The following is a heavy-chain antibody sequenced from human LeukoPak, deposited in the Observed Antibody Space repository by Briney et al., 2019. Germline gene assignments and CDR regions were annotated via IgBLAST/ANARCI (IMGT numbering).Heavy chain of an antibody. D-gene: IGHD1-26*01. CDR3: ARAYRTPNWFDP. CDR1: GGSISSGGYY. CDR2: IYHSGST. V-gene: IGHV4-30-2*01. J-gene: IGHJ5*02. Sequence: PSETLSLTCTVSGGSISSGGYYWSWIRQPPGKGLEWIGYIYHSGSTFYNPSLKSRVTISVDRSKNQFSLKVSSVTAADTAVYYCARAYRTPNWFDPWGQGTLVTVSS.